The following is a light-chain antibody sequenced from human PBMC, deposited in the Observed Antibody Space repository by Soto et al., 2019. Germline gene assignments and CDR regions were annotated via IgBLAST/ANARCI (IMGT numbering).Light chain of an antibody. CDR2: GAS. J-gene: IGKJ5*01. CDR1: ESVSRN. V-gene: IGKV3D-15*01. Sequence: VMTQSPASLSVSAGERATLSWGASESVSRNLAWYQQKPGQAPRLLIYGASNRATGIPDRCSGSGSGTDFTLTSSSLQPEDFATYYCQQAHSLPRTVGQGTRLEIK. CDR3: QQAHSLPRT.